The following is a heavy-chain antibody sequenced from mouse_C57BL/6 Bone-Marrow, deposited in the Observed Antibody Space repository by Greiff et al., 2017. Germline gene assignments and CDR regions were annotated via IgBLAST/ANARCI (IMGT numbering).Heavy chain of an antibody. CDR2: ISSGGSYT. CDR3: ARRGITAYFDY. D-gene: IGHD2-4*01. J-gene: IGHJ2*01. Sequence: DVKLVESGGDLVKPGGSLKLSCAASGFTFSSYGMSWVRQTPDKRLEWVATISSGGSYTYYPDSVKGRFTISRDNAKNTLYLQMSSLKSEDTAMYYCARRGITAYFDYWGQGTTLTVSS. V-gene: IGHV5-6*02. CDR1: GFTFSSYG.